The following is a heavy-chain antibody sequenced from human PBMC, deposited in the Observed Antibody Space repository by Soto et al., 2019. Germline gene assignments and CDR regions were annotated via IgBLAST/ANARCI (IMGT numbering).Heavy chain of an antibody. J-gene: IGHJ4*02. D-gene: IGHD6-13*01. Sequence: EVQLVESGGGLVKPGGCLRLSCAASGYTFSSYSMNWVRQAPGKGLEWVSSISSSSSYIYYADSVKGRFTISRDNAKNSLYLQMNSLRAEDTAVYYCASTIVDSSSWSIHFDSWGQGTLVTVSS. V-gene: IGHV3-21*01. CDR3: ASTIVDSSSWSIHFDS. CDR1: GYTFSSYS. CDR2: ISSSSSYI.